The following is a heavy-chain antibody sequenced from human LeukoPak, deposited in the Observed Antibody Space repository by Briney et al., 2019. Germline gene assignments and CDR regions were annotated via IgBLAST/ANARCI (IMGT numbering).Heavy chain of an antibody. J-gene: IGHJ4*02. CDR3: ARDSDCTNGVCSQYYFDY. Sequence: ASVKVSCKASGYTFTGYYMYWVRQAPGQGLEWMGWINPNSGGTNYAQTFQGRVTMTRDTSISTAYMELSRLRSDDTAVYYCARDSDCTNGVCSQYYFDYWGQGTLVTVSS. CDR1: GYTFTGYY. D-gene: IGHD2-8*01. V-gene: IGHV1-2*02. CDR2: INPNSGGT.